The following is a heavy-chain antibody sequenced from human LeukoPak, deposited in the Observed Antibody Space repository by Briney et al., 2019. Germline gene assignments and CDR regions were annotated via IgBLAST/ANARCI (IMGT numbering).Heavy chain of an antibody. CDR2: ISSSSSYI. D-gene: IGHD6-13*01. V-gene: IGHV3-21*01. CDR3: ARGPSIAAAGTAYYYGMDV. Sequence: GGSLRLSCAASGFIFSSYWMYWVRQAPGKGLVWVSSISSSSSYIYYADSVKGRFTISRDNSKNTLYLQMNSLRAEDTAVYYCARGPSIAAAGTAYYYGMDVWGQGTTVTVSS. CDR1: GFIFSSYW. J-gene: IGHJ6*02.